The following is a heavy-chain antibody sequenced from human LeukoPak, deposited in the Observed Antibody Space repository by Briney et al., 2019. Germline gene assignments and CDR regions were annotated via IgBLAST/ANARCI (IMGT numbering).Heavy chain of an antibody. D-gene: IGHD3-10*02. Sequence: GGSLRLSCAATGFTFSNHGMHWVRQAPGKGLEWVTVIRYDGSNKYYADSVKGRFSISRDNSKNTLYLQMNSLRPKDTAVYYCAKDKLSGDHDAFDIWGLGTMVTVSS. V-gene: IGHV3-30*02. J-gene: IGHJ3*02. CDR1: GFTFSNHG. CDR3: AKDKLSGDHDAFDI. CDR2: IRYDGSNK.